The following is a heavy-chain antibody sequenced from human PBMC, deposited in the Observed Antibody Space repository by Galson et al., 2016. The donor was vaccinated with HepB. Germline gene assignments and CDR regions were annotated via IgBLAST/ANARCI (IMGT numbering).Heavy chain of an antibody. CDR2: INHSGST. CDR3: VRDRGRGGRRMDV. V-gene: IGHV4-34*01. J-gene: IGHJ6*02. CDR1: GGSFSGYY. D-gene: IGHD3-10*01. Sequence: LTCAVYGGSFSGYYWSWIRQPPGKGLEWIGEINHSGSTNYNPSLKSRVTISVDTSKNQFSLKLSSVTAADTAVYYCVRDRGRGGRRMDVWGQGTTVTVSS.